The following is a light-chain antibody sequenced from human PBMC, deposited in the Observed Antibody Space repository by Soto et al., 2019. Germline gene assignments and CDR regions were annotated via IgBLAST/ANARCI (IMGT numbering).Light chain of an antibody. CDR1: QSVSSY. CDR2: DAS. V-gene: IGKV3-11*01. J-gene: IGKJ4*01. Sequence: EIVLTQSPATLSLSPGETATLSCRASQSVSSYLAWYQQKPGQAPRLLIYDASNRATGIPARFSGSGSGTDCTLTISSLEPEDFAVDYCQQSSNWPLTFGGGTKVEIK. CDR3: QQSSNWPLT.